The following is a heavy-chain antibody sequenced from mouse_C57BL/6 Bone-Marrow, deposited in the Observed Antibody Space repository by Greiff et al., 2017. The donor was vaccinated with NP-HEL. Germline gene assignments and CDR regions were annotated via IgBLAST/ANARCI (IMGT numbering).Heavy chain of an antibody. J-gene: IGHJ2*01. CDR1: GFTFSSYA. CDR3: ARDRDGYDTYYFDY. CDR2: ISDGGSYT. D-gene: IGHD2-2*01. V-gene: IGHV5-4*01. Sequence: EVMLVESGGGLVKPGGSLKLSCAASGFTFSSYAMSWVRQTPEKRLEWVATISDGGSYTYYPDNVKGRFTISRDNAKNNLYLQMSHLKSEDTAMYYCARDRDGYDTYYFDYWGQGTTLTVSS.